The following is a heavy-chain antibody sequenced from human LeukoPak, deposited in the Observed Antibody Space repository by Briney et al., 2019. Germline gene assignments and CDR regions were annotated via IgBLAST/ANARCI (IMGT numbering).Heavy chain of an antibody. D-gene: IGHD3-22*01. CDR1: GGTFSIYA. Sequence: ASVKVSCKASGGTFSIYAISWVRQAPGQGLEWMGWISAYNGNTNYAQKLQGRVTMTTDTSTSTAYMELRSLRSDDTAVYYCARDLMIVVVKTDGDAFDIWGQGTMVTVSS. CDR2: ISAYNGNT. CDR3: ARDLMIVVVKTDGDAFDI. J-gene: IGHJ3*02. V-gene: IGHV1-18*01.